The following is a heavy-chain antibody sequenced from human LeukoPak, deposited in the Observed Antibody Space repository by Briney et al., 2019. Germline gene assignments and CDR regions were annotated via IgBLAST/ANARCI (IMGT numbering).Heavy chain of an antibody. V-gene: IGHV4-34*01. CDR2: INHSGST. D-gene: IGHD6-6*01. CDR3: ARPLEYSSSSRWFDP. Sequence: PSETLSLTCAVYGGSFSGYYWSWIRQPPGKGLEWIGEINHSGSTNYNPSLKSRVTISVDTSKNQFSLKLSSVTAADTAVYYCARPLEYSSSSRWFDPWGQGTLVTVSS. CDR1: GGSFSGYY. J-gene: IGHJ5*02.